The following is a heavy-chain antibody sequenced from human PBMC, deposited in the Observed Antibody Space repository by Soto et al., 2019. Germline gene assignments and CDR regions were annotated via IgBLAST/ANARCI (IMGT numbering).Heavy chain of an antibody. J-gene: IGHJ4*02. CDR2: ISYDGSNK. Sequence: QVQLVESGGGVVQPGRSLRLSCAASGFTFSSYAMHWVRQAPGKGLEWVAVISYDGSNKYYADSVKGRFTISRDNSKNTLYLQMNSLRAEDTAVYYCARSGFVLMVYAPFDYWGQGTLVTVSS. CDR1: GFTFSSYA. CDR3: ARSGFVLMVYAPFDY. V-gene: IGHV3-30-3*01. D-gene: IGHD2-8*01.